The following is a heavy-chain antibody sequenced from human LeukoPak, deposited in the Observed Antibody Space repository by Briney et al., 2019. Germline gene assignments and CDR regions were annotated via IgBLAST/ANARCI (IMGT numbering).Heavy chain of an antibody. V-gene: IGHV3-23*01. CDR2: INGSGGST. J-gene: IGHJ4*02. CDR3: AREGLGFDY. CDR1: GFTFSSYA. D-gene: IGHD3-16*01. Sequence: GGTLRLSCAASGFTFSSYAMSWVSQAPGKGLEWVSAINGSGGSTLYADSVKGRFTISRDNAKSTLYLQLNSLRAEDTAVYYCAREGLGFDYWGQGTLVTV.